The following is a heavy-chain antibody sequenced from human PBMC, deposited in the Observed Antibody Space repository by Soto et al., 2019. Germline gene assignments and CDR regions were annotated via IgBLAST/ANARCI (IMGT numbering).Heavy chain of an antibody. Sequence: SETLSLTCAVFGGSISSGGYSWSWIRQPPGKGLEWIGYMYHSGSTYYNPSLKSRVTISIDRSKNQFSLKLSSVTAADTAVYYCARHNYGSGSTYFDYWGQGTLVTVSS. CDR1: GGSISSGGYS. CDR3: ARHNYGSGSTYFDY. D-gene: IGHD3-10*01. V-gene: IGHV4-30-2*01. CDR2: MYHSGST. J-gene: IGHJ4*02.